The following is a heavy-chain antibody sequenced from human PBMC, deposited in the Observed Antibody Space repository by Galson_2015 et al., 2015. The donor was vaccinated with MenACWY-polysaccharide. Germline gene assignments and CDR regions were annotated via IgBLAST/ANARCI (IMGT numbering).Heavy chain of an antibody. CDR3: AKDVDHFDSRGLDS. J-gene: IGHJ4*02. Sequence: SLRLSCAASGFTFSYYGMQWVRQAPGKGLEWVAVISYDGSNKFYADSVKGRFTISRDNSRNTLYLQLNTLRAEDTAIYSCAKDVDHFDSRGLDSWGQGTLVTVSS. D-gene: IGHD3-22*01. V-gene: IGHV3-30*18. CDR2: ISYDGSNK. CDR1: GFTFSYYG.